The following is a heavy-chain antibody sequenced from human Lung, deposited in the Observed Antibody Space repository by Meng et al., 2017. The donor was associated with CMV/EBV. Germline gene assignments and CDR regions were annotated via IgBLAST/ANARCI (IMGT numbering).Heavy chain of an antibody. Sequence: LSLTXAASGFTFSSYGMHWVRQAPGKGLEWVAFIRYDGSNKYYADSVKGRFTISRDNSKNTLYLQMNSLRAEDTAVYYCAKDGWGKATSRIDYWGQGTLVTVSS. CDR2: IRYDGSNK. D-gene: IGHD6-19*01. CDR1: GFTFSSYG. J-gene: IGHJ4*02. CDR3: AKDGWGKATSRIDY. V-gene: IGHV3-30*02.